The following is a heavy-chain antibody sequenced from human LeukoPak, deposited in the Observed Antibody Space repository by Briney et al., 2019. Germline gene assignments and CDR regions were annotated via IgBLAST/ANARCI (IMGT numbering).Heavy chain of an antibody. CDR1: GGTFSSYA. Sequence: PVKVSCKASGGTFSSYAISWVRQAPGQGLEWMGGIIPIFGTANYAQKFQGRVTITADESTSTAYMELSSLRSEDTAVYYCARGVNRITIFVWFDPWGQGTLVTVSS. CDR3: ARGVNRITIFVWFDP. CDR2: IIPIFGTA. V-gene: IGHV1-69*01. D-gene: IGHD3-3*01. J-gene: IGHJ5*02.